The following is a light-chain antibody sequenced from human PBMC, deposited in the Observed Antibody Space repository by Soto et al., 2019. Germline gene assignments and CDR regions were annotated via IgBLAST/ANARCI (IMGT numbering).Light chain of an antibody. CDR3: QHRSNWPS. Sequence: EIVLTQSPATLSLSPGERATLSCRASQSVSSYLAWYQQKPGQAPRLLIYDASNRATGIPARFSGSGSGTDFTITISSLEPEDFAVYYCQHRSNWPSFGPGTKVDIK. CDR1: QSVSSY. V-gene: IGKV3-11*01. J-gene: IGKJ3*01. CDR2: DAS.